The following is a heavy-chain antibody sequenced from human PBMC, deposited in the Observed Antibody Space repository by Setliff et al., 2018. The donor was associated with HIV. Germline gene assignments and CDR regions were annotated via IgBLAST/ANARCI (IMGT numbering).Heavy chain of an antibody. CDR2: IDHSETT. CDR1: GGSINGHS. Sequence: SETLSLTCTVSGGSINGHSWSWIRQPPGKVIEWIGYIDHSETTNYNPSLKSRLTISIDTSKTQFSLNLSSVTAADTAVYYCARTTVRDFGLVITTFDQWGLGTLVTVSS. D-gene: IGHD3-3*01. V-gene: IGHV4-59*11. CDR3: ARTTVRDFGLVITTFDQ. J-gene: IGHJ4*02.